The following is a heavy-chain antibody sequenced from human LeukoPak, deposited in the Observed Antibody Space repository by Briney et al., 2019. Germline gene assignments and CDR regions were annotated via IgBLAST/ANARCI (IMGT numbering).Heavy chain of an antibody. CDR1: GGSFSGYY. D-gene: IGHD3-3*01. CDR2: INHSGST. Sequence: SETLSLTCAVYGGSFSGYYWSWIRQPPGKGLEWIGEINHSGSTNYNPSLKSRVTISVDTSKNQFSLKLSSVTAAGTAVYYCARRKTYYDFWSGYYYFDYWGQGTLVTVSS. CDR3: ARRKTYYDFWSGYYYFDY. J-gene: IGHJ4*02. V-gene: IGHV4-34*01.